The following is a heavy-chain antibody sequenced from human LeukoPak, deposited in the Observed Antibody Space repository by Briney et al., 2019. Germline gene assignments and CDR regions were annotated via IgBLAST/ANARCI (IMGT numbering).Heavy chain of an antibody. D-gene: IGHD1-14*01. CDR3: ANQGTTKTNYFDY. V-gene: IGHV3-23*01. CDR1: RFTFNRYD. Sequence: GGSVRLSCGACRFTFNRYDVRGVRGSRGEGVEGVSAISGSGCSTYYADSVNGRFTISRDNSKNTLYLQMNSLRAEDTAVYYCANQGTTKTNYFDYWGQGTLVTVSS. J-gene: IGHJ4*02. CDR2: ISGSGCST.